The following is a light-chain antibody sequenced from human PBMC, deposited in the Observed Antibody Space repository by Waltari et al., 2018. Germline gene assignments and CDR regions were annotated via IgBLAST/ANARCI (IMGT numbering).Light chain of an antibody. J-gene: IGLJ3*02. V-gene: IGLV1-40*01. CDR3: QSYDTSLSVV. CDR2: GST. Sequence: WYQQLPRAAPKLLIYGSTSRPLGVPDRFFGSTSGTSASLAITGRQAEDEADYYCQSYDTSLSVVFGGGTKLTVL.